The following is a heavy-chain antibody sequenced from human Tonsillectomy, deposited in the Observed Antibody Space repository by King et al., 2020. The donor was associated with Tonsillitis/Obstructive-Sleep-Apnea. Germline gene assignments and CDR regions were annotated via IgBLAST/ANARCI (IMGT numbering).Heavy chain of an antibody. CDR3: ARDSTGHDAFDI. D-gene: IGHD4-17*01. CDR1: GYIFTTYA. V-gene: IGHV7-4-1*02. J-gene: IGHJ3*02. CDR2: INTNTVNP. Sequence: QLVQSGSELKKSGASVKVSCMSSGYIFTTYAINLVRQAPGQGLEWMGCINTNTVNPTYAQVFTGRLVFSLDTSVSTAYLQISGLKAEDTAVYYCARDSTGHDAFDIWGQGTMVTVSS.